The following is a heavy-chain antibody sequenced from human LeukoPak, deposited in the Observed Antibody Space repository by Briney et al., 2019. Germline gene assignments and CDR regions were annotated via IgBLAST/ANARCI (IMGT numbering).Heavy chain of an antibody. J-gene: IGHJ5*02. V-gene: IGHV3-20*04. CDR2: INWNGGST. D-gene: IGHD1-26*01. Sequence: GGSLRLSCAASGFTFSSYAMSWVRQAPGKGLEWVSGINWNGGSTGYADSVKGRFTISRDNAKNSLYLQMNSLRAEDTALYYCARDLVSGRYHPWWFVTWGQGTLVTVSS. CDR1: GFTFSSYA. CDR3: ARDLVSGRYHPWWFVT.